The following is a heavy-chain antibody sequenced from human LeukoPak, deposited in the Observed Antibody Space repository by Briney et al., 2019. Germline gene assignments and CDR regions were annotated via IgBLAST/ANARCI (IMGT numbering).Heavy chain of an antibody. J-gene: IGHJ4*02. CDR2: IYYSGGT. V-gene: IGHV4-59*01. D-gene: IGHD6-13*01. CDR3: ARGDWYSSSWSFDY. Sequence: SETLSVPCTVSGGSISTCCLSWVRQPPGKGLEWIGYIYYSGGTNYNPSLKSRVTISVDTSKNQFSLKLSSVTAADTAVYYCARGDWYSSSWSFDYWGQGTLVTVSS. CDR1: GGSISTCC.